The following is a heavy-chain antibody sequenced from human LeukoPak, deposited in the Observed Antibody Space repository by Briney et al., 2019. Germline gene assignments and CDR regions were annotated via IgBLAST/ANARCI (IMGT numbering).Heavy chain of an antibody. CDR1: GFTFSSYG. J-gene: IGHJ4*02. CDR3: ARGGYDFWSGYPDY. Sequence: PGGSLRLSCAASGFTFSSYGMHWVRQAPGKGLEGVAVMWYDGSNKYYADSVKGRFTISRDNSKNTLYLQMNSLRAEDTAVYYCARGGYDFWSGYPDYWGQGTLVTVSS. D-gene: IGHD3-3*01. CDR2: MWYDGSNK. V-gene: IGHV3-33*01.